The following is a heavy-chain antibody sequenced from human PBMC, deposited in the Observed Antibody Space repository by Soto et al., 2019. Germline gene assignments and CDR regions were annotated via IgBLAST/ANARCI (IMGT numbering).Heavy chain of an antibody. Sequence: GGSLRLSCTASGFTFGDYAMSWVRQAPGKGLEWVGFIRSKAYGGTTEYAASVKGRFTISRDDSKSIAYLQMNSLKTEDTAVYYCTRALYYDSSGSDSNWFDPWGQGTLVTVSS. CDR3: TRALYYDSSGSDSNWFDP. V-gene: IGHV3-49*04. J-gene: IGHJ5*02. D-gene: IGHD3-22*01. CDR2: IRSKAYGGTT. CDR1: GFTFGDYA.